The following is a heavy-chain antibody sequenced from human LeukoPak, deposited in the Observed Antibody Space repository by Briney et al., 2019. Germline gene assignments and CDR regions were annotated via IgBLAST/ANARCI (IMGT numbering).Heavy chain of an antibody. CDR1: GGSISSSSYY. Sequence: SETLSLTCTVSGGSISSSSYYWGWIRQPAGKGLEWIGSIYYSGSTYYNPSLKSRVTISVDTSKNQFSLKLSSVTAADTAVYYCARLKDYFNAADYWGQGTLVTVSS. CDR3: ARLKDYFNAADY. J-gene: IGHJ4*02. CDR2: IYYSGST. D-gene: IGHD2/OR15-2a*01. V-gene: IGHV4-39*01.